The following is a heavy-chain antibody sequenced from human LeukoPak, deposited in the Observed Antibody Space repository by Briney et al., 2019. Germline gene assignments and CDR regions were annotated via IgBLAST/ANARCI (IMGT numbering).Heavy chain of an antibody. Sequence: SETLSLACTVSGGSISSYYWSWIRQPAGKGLEWIGRIYTSGSTNYNPSLKSRVTMSVDTSKNQFSLKLSSVTAADRAVYYCARDEQGKYYYDSSGYYLGRSYYYSIDVWGQGTTVTVSS. J-gene: IGHJ6*02. CDR2: IYTSGST. V-gene: IGHV4-4*07. CDR1: GGSISSYY. CDR3: ARDEQGKYYYDSSGYYLGRSYYYSIDV. D-gene: IGHD3-22*01.